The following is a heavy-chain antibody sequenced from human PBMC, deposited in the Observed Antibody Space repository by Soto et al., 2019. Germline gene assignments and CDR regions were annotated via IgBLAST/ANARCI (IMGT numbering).Heavy chain of an antibody. CDR3: ARDFRSGYYDSSGYYPGY. CDR1: GFTFSSYW. V-gene: IGHV3-74*01. D-gene: IGHD3-22*01. CDR2: INSDGSST. Sequence: GGSLRLSCAASGFTFSSYWMHWVRQAPGKGLVWVSRINSDGSSTSYADSVKGRFTISRDNAKNTLYLQMNSLRAEDTAVYYCARDFRSGYYDSSGYYPGYWGQGTLVTVSS. J-gene: IGHJ4*02.